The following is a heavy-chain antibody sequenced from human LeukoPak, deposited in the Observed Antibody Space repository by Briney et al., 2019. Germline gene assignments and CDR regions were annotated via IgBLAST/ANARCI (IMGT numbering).Heavy chain of an antibody. CDR1: GFTFDDYA. CDR2: ISWNSGSI. CDR3: AKDILDCSSTSCYRKFDP. J-gene: IGHJ5*02. D-gene: IGHD2-2*01. Sequence: GGPLRLSCAASGFTFDDYAMHWVRHAPGKGLEWVSGISWNSGSIGYADSVKGRFTISRDNAKNSLYLQMNSLRAEDTALYYCAKDILDCSSTSCYRKFDPWGQGTLVTVSS. V-gene: IGHV3-9*01.